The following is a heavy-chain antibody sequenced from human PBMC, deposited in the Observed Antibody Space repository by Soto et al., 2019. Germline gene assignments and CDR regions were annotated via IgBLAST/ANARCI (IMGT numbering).Heavy chain of an antibody. CDR3: AKDPVEDYYDSSGYYYFDY. Sequence: GGSLRLSCAASGFTFSSYAMSWVRQAPGKGLEWVSAISGSGGSTYYADSVKGRFTISRDNSKNTLYLQMNSLRAEDTAVYYCAKDPVEDYYDSSGYYYFDYWGQGTLVTVSS. CDR1: GFTFSSYA. CDR2: ISGSGGST. J-gene: IGHJ4*02. D-gene: IGHD3-22*01. V-gene: IGHV3-23*01.